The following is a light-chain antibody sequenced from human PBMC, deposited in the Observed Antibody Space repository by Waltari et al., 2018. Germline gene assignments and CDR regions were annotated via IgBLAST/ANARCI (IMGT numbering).Light chain of an antibody. CDR1: QSISNY. Sequence: DIQMTQSPSTLYASLGDRVTITCRASQSISNYLTWYQQTPGMAPRLLIYKASSLESGVPSRFSGSGAGTEFTLTISSLQPDDFATYFCQEYDTHYTFGQGTKLEVK. J-gene: IGKJ2*01. CDR2: KAS. V-gene: IGKV1-5*03. CDR3: QEYDTHYT.